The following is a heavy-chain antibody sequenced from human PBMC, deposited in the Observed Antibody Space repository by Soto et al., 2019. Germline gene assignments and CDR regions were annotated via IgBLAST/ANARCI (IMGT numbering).Heavy chain of an antibody. CDR3: ARGREARGLVVPAANYVF. D-gene: IGHD2-2*01. V-gene: IGHV4-34*01. Sequence: SETLSLTCAVYGGSFSGYYWSWIRQPPGKGLEWIGEINHSGSTNYNPSLKSRVTISVDTSKNQFSLKLSSVTAADTAVYYCARGREARGLVVPAANYVFWGQGTLVTVSS. CDR2: INHSGST. CDR1: GGSFSGYY. J-gene: IGHJ4*02.